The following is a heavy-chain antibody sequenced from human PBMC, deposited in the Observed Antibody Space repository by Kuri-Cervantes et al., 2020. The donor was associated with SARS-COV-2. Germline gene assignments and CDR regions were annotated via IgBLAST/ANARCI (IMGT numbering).Heavy chain of an antibody. V-gene: IGHV3-53*01. J-gene: IGHJ5*02. Sequence: ETLSLTCTVSGGSISSNYVSWVRQAPGKGLEWVSVIYSGGSTYYADSVKGRFTISRDNSKNTLYLQMNSLRAEDTAVYYCARERGLRGWFDPWGQGTLVTVSS. CDR3: ARERGLRGWFDP. CDR2: IYSGGST. CDR1: GGSISSNY.